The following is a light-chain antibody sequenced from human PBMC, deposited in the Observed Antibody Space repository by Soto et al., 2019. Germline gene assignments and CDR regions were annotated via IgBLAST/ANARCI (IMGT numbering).Light chain of an antibody. CDR2: GAS. CDR1: QSVSSN. CDR3: QQYNNWPFT. Sequence: EIVMTQSPGTLSVSPGERATLSCRASQSVSSNLAWYQQKPGQAPRLLIYGASTRATGIPARFSGSGSGTEFTLTISRLQSEDFAVYYCQQYNNWPFTFGPGTKVDIK. V-gene: IGKV3-15*01. J-gene: IGKJ3*01.